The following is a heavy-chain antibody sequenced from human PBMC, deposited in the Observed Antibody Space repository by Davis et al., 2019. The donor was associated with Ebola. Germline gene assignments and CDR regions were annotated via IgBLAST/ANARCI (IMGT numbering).Heavy chain of an antibody. V-gene: IGHV3-7*03. CDR3: VRDATRGGDFDY. Sequence: PGGSLRLSCAASGFTFTSYWMTWVRQVPGKGLEWVANIKEDGSEKYYMDSVKGRFTISRDNAKNSLYLQMNSLRAEDTALYYCVRDATRGGDFDYWGQGTLVTVSS. D-gene: IGHD2-15*01. J-gene: IGHJ4*02. CDR2: IKEDGSEK. CDR1: GFTFTSYW.